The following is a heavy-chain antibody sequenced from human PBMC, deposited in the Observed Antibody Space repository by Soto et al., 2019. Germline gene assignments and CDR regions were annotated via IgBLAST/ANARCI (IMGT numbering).Heavy chain of an antibody. CDR3: ARSRETFDY. CDR1: GFTFSNFG. J-gene: IGHJ4*02. D-gene: IGHD1-26*01. V-gene: IGHV3-33*01. CDR2: IWYDGSEK. Sequence: GGSLRLSCAAPGFTFSNFGMHWVRQAPGKGLEWVAFIWYDGSEKYNADSVQGRFTISRDNSKNTLYLQMNNLRAEDTAIYYCARSRETFDYWGQGTLVTVSS.